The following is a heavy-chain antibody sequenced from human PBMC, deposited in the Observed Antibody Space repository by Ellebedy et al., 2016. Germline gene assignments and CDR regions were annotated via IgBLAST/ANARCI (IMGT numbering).Heavy chain of an antibody. D-gene: IGHD7-27*01. Sequence: SETLSLTCTVFGGSTASTPDWWGWIRQPPGKGLEWIGSIHYSGGTWYNLSLKGRGTMSVDTSTNQFSLRVSSVTAAETAVYYCARQQGIGKWDIDVWGRGTLVTASS. V-gene: IGHV4-39*07. CDR2: IHYSGGT. CDR3: ARQQGIGKWDIDV. J-gene: IGHJ2*01. CDR1: GGSTASTPDW.